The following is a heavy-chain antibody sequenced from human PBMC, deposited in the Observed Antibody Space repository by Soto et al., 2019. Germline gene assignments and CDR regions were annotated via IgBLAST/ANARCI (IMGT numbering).Heavy chain of an antibody. Sequence: EVQLVETGGGLVQPGGSLRLSCAASGFTFRSHWMSWDRQAPGKGLEWVASIRQDGNEEQYLDSVKGRFTLSRDNAKNSLYLQMNGLRVEDTAVYYCAKAEGYGFDIRGQGTMVTVSS. J-gene: IGHJ3*02. CDR3: AKAEGYGFDI. V-gene: IGHV3-7*01. CDR2: IRQDGNEE. CDR1: GFTFRSHW. D-gene: IGHD1-1*01.